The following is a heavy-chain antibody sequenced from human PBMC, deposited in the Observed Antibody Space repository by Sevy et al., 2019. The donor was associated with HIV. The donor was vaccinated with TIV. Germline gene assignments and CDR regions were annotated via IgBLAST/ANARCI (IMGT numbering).Heavy chain of an antibody. Sequence: GGSLRLSCAASGFTVSSNYMSWVRQAPGKGLEWVSVIYSGGSTYYADSVKGRFTISRDNSKNTLSLQMKSLRAEDTAVYYCARDRNYYDSSGYYRGLGAFDIWGQGTMVTVSS. CDR3: ARDRNYYDSSGYYRGLGAFDI. CDR1: GFTVSSNY. J-gene: IGHJ3*02. D-gene: IGHD3-22*01. CDR2: IYSGGST. V-gene: IGHV3-53*01.